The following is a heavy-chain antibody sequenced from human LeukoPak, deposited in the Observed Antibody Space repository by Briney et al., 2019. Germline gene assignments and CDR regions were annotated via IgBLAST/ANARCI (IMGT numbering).Heavy chain of an antibody. CDR1: GYTFTSYG. CDR2: TSSYNDNT. V-gene: IGHV1-18*01. D-gene: IGHD3-22*01. Sequence: ASVKVSCKASGYTFTSYGVSWVRQAPGQGLEWMGWTSSYNDNTNYAQKLQGRVTMTTDTSTSTAYMELRSLRSDDTAVYYCAGGSPPRRNYDSRGYYSYYFDYWGQGTLVTVSS. J-gene: IGHJ4*02. CDR3: AGGSPPRRNYDSRGYYSYYFDY.